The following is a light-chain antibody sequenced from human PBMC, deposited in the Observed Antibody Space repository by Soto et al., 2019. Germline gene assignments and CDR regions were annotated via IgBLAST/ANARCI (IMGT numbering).Light chain of an antibody. CDR1: SSDVGSYNY. CDR2: EVS. CDR3: SSYAGSNNLV. J-gene: IGLJ3*02. V-gene: IGLV2-8*01. Sequence: QSALTQPPSASGSPGQSVTISCTGTSSDVGSYNYVSWYQQHPGKAPKLMIYEVSKRPSGVPDRFSGSKSGNTASLTVSGLQAEDEAEYDCSSYAGSNNLVFGGGTQLNVL.